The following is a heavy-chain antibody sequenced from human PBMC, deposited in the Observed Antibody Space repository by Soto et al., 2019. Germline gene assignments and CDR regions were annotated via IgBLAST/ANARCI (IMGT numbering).Heavy chain of an antibody. CDR1: GNTFSTYT. Sequence: QVPLVQSGPEVKKPGSSVKVSCKASGNTFSTYTINWVRQAPGQGLEWLGRVIPLFDKTDYAQKFRGRVTITADKSTSTAYLELGSLRSEDTAVYYCARGHNDYEDYWAQGTLVTVSS. D-gene: IGHD4-17*01. V-gene: IGHV1-69*08. CDR2: VIPLFDKT. CDR3: ARGHNDYEDY. J-gene: IGHJ4*02.